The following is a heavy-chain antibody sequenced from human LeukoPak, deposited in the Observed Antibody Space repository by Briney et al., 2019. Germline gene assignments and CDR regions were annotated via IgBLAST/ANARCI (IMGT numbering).Heavy chain of an antibody. CDR1: GFTLGNYA. D-gene: IGHD3-10*01. CDR2: ISGSDGNT. J-gene: IGHJ4*02. Sequence: GGSLRLSCAASGFTLGNYAMNWVRQAPGEGLEWVSAISGSDGNTYYADSVKGRFTISRDDSKNTLYLQMNRLRAEDTALYYCAKAATFYYGSDLWGRGILVAVSS. V-gene: IGHV3-23*01. CDR3: AKAATFYYGSDL.